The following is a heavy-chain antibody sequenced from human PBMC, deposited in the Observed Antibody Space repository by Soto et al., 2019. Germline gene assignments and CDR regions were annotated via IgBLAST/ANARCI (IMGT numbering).Heavy chain of an antibody. CDR1: GGSVCSYSGA. CDR3: ARVPGVSRSGSSLTYYYYGMDV. Sequence: SHALSRTGASCGGSVCSYSGAWYWIKQSPSRGLEWLGRTYYRSKWYNDYAVSVKSRITINPDTSKNQFSLQLNSVTPEDTAVYYCARVPGVSRSGSSLTYYYYGMDVWGQGTTVIVS. V-gene: IGHV6-1*01. D-gene: IGHD3-10*01. J-gene: IGHJ6*02. CDR2: TYYRSKWYN.